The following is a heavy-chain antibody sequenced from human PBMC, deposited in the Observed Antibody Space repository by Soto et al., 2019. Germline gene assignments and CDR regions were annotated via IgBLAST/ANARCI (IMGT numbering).Heavy chain of an antibody. J-gene: IGHJ4*02. V-gene: IGHV3-30*18. Sequence: QVQLVESGGGVVRPGRSLRLSCVASGFTFRDYGMHWVRQAPGKGLEWVAGISHHGLKEHYADSVKGRFTISRDNSKKTVYLQLNSLRGDDTAIYYCAKDWVGGSNKYYFEYWGQGTLVTVSS. CDR3: AKDWVGGSNKYYFEY. D-gene: IGHD1-26*01. CDR2: ISHHGLKE. CDR1: GFTFRDYG.